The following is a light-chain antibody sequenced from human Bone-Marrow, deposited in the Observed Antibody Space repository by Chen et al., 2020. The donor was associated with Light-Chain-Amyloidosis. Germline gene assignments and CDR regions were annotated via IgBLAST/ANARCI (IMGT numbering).Light chain of an antibody. Sequence: DIVMTQSPDSLAVSLGYRAPINCKSSQSVFYSSNNKNFLAWYQQKPGQSPKLLIYWASTRESGVPDRFRGSGSGTDFTLTINSLQAEDVAVYYCHQYYSTPWTFGQGTKVEVK. J-gene: IGKJ1*01. V-gene: IGKV4-1*01. CDR2: WAS. CDR1: QSVFYSSNNKNF. CDR3: HQYYSTPWT.